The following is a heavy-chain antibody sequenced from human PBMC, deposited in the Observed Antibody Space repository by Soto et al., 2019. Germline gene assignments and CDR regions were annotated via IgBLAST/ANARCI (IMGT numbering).Heavy chain of an antibody. CDR2: IYPGDSDT. CDR3: GYCSGGGMNGFDI. Sequence: GRSLKISCKGSGYSFTNYWIGWVRQMPGKGLEWMAIIYPGDSDTRYSPSFQGQVTISADKSISTAYLQWSSLKASDTAMYYCGYCSGGGMNGFDIWGQGTMVTVSS. D-gene: IGHD2-15*01. V-gene: IGHV5-51*03. J-gene: IGHJ3*02. CDR1: GYSFTNYW.